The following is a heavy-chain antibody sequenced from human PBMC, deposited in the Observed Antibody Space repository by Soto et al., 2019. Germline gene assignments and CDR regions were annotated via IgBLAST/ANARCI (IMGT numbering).Heavy chain of an antibody. J-gene: IGHJ5*02. V-gene: IGHV1-18*01. CDR3: ARDQGFRVVINSNWFDP. Sequence: ASVKVSCKASGYTFSRYGIMWVRQAPGQGLEWMGWTSAYNGNTNSAEKLRGRLTMTTDASTTTAYMELRSLRSDDTAIYYCARDQGFRVVINSNWFDPWGQGTLVTVSS. D-gene: IGHD2-21*01. CDR1: GYTFSRYG. CDR2: TSAYNGNT.